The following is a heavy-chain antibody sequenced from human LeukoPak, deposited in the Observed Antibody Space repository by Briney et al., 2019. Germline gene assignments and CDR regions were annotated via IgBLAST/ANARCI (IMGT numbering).Heavy chain of an antibody. D-gene: IGHD6-19*01. CDR1: GDSFSSVTDY. V-gene: IGHV4-39*07. CDR3: AGERGEEYSSGWYKRNYFDN. Sequence: PSETLSLTCTVSGDSFSSVTDYWAWIRQPPGKGLEWIASGDYSGGTYYNPSLESRVAISADMSKNQFSLKLTSVTGADTAVYYCAGERGEEYSSGWYKRNYFDNWGQGIRVTVPS. CDR2: GDYSGGT. J-gene: IGHJ4*02.